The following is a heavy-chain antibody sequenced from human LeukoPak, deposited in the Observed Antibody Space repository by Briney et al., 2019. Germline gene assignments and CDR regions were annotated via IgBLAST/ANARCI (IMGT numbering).Heavy chain of an antibody. D-gene: IGHD6-6*01. CDR3: ARTGIAARPTVWFDP. CDR2: INSDGSST. V-gene: IGHV3-74*01. CDR1: GFTFSVYF. Sequence: PGGSLRLSCSASGFTFSVYFMHWVRQAPGKGLVWVSHINSDGSSTNYADSVKGRFTISRDNAKNTLYLQMNSLRAEDTAVYYCARTGIAARPTVWFDPWGQGTLVTVSS. J-gene: IGHJ5*02.